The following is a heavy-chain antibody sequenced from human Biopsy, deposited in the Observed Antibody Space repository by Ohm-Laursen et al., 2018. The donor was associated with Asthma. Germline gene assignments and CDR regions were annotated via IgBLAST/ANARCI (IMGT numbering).Heavy chain of an antibody. D-gene: IGHD5-18*01. Sequence: SETLSLTCTVSGGSISSGGYYWTWIRQHPGKGLEWIGFISYSGSTNYNPSLKSRVTISVDTSKNQFSLKLSSVTAADTAVYYCARDFVDSAMDYFDYWGQGTLATVSS. J-gene: IGHJ4*02. CDR2: ISYSGST. CDR3: ARDFVDSAMDYFDY. V-gene: IGHV4-61*08. CDR1: GGSISSGGYY.